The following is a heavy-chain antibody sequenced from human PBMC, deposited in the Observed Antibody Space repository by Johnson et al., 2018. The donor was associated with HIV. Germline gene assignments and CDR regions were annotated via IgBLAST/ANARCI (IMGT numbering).Heavy chain of an antibody. D-gene: IGHD7-27*01. J-gene: IGHJ3*02. CDR1: GFTFSSYA. CDR2: ISYDGSNK. V-gene: IGHV3-30*04. Sequence: QVQLVESGGGVVQPGRSLRLSCAASGFTFSSYAMHWVRQAPGKGLEWAAVISYDGSNKYYADSVKGRFTIYRDNSKNTRYLQMNSRRAEDTAVYYCARREPILGIVRNAFDIWGQGPMVTVSS. CDR3: ARREPILGIVRNAFDI.